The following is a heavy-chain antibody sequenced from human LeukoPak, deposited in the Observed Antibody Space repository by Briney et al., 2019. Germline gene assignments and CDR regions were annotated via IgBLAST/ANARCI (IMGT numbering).Heavy chain of an antibody. J-gene: IGHJ3*02. D-gene: IGHD1-26*01. V-gene: IGHV3-21*01. CDR2: FSRWTSYI. Sequence: NPGGSLRLSCPASGFTFNTYTMNWIPQAPGKGREWFSPFSRWTSYIYYADSVKGRFTISRNNANNSLYAKINSLSAEDTAVYYCARDPTSSWETDFDIWGQGTMVTVSS. CDR1: GFTFNTYT. CDR3: ARDPTSSWETDFDI.